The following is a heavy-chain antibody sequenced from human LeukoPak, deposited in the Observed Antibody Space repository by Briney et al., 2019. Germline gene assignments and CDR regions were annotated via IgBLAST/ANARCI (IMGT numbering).Heavy chain of an antibody. J-gene: IGHJ6*03. V-gene: IGHV4-38-2*02. CDR2: FYHSGST. CDR1: GDSITSNYY. D-gene: IGHD4-17*01. Sequence: PSETLSLTCAVSGDSITSNYYWGWIRQPPGKGLEWIGNFYHSGSTSYNPSLESRVTISVDTSKNQFSLRLSSVTAADTAVYDCARDYGDYVDYYYYMDVWGKGTTVTVSS. CDR3: ARDYGDYVDYYYYMDV.